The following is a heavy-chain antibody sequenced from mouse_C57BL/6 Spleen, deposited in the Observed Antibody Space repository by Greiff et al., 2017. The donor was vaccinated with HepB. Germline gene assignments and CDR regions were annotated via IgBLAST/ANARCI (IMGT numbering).Heavy chain of an antibody. CDR1: GYTFTSYW. V-gene: IGHV1-64*01. CDR3: ARENYAYYGNYEGAMDY. CDR2: IHPNSGST. Sequence: VKLQQPGAELVKPGASVKLSCKASGYTFTSYWMHWVKQRPGQGLEWIGMIHPNSGSTNYNEKFKSKATLTVDKSSSTAYMQLSSLTSEDSAVYYCARENYAYYGNYEGAMDYWGQGTSVTVSS. J-gene: IGHJ4*01. D-gene: IGHD2-10*01.